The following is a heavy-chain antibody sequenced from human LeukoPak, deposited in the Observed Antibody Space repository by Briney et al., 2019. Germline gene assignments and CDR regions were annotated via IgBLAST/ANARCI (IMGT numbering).Heavy chain of an antibody. J-gene: IGHJ4*02. D-gene: IGHD3-10*01. Sequence: SETLSLTCAVYGGSFSGYYWSWIRQPPGKGLEWIGEINHSGSTNYNPSLKSRVTISVDTSKNQFSLKLSSVTAADTAVYYCARGPFDGSGSYYKPRNLDYWGQGTLVTVSS. CDR1: GGSFSGYY. V-gene: IGHV4-34*01. CDR3: ARGPFDGSGSYYKPRNLDY. CDR2: INHSGST.